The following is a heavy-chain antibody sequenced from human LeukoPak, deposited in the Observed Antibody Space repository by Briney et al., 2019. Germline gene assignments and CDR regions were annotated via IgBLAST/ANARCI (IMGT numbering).Heavy chain of an antibody. V-gene: IGHV3-48*04. CDR1: GFTFSSYG. D-gene: IGHD3-3*01. Sequence: GGSLRLSCAASGFTFSSYGMHWVRQAPGKGLEWVSYISSSSSTIYYADSVKGRFTISRDNAKNSLYLQMNSLRAEDTAVYYCAGYDFWSGLAYWGQGTLVTVSS. CDR3: AGYDFWSGLAY. CDR2: ISSSSSTI. J-gene: IGHJ4*02.